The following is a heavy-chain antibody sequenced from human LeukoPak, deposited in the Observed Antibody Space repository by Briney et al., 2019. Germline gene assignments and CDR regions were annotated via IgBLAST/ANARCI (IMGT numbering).Heavy chain of an antibody. D-gene: IGHD3-22*01. CDR1: GGSFSGYY. Sequence: SETLSLTCAVYGGSFSGYYWSWIRQPPGQGLEWIGEIDHSGSTNYNPSLKSRVTISVDTSKNQFSLKLSSVTAADTAVYYCAREEYDSSGYSDSWGQGTLVTVSS. V-gene: IGHV4-34*01. CDR2: IDHSGST. CDR3: AREEYDSSGYSDS. J-gene: IGHJ4*02.